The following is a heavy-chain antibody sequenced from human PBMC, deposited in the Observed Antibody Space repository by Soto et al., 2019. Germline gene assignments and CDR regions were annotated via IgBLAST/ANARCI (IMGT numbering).Heavy chain of an antibody. V-gene: IGHV4-34*01. J-gene: IGHJ6*03. D-gene: IGHD6-6*01. CDR1: GGSFSVYY. Sequence: SETLSLTCAVYGGSFSVYYWSWIRQPPGKGLEWIGEINHSGSTNYNPSLKSRVTISVDTSKNQFSLKLSSVTAADTAVYYCASSSSFRYYYYMDVWGKGTTVTVSS. CDR2: INHSGST. CDR3: ASSSSFRYYYYMDV.